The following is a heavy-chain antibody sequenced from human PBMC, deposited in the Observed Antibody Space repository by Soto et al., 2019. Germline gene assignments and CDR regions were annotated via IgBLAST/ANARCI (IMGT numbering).Heavy chain of an antibody. D-gene: IGHD3-22*01. CDR3: AHRLNYYDSSGYRDAFDI. J-gene: IGHJ3*02. V-gene: IGHV2-5*02. CDR1: GFSLSTSGVG. CDR2: IYWDDDK. Sequence: QITLKESGPTLVKPTQTLTLTCTFSGFSLSTSGVGVGWIRQPPGKALEWLALIYWDDDKRYSPSLKSRLTITKDTSKKPVVLTMTNMDPVDTATYYCAHRLNYYDSSGYRDAFDIWGQGTMVTVSS.